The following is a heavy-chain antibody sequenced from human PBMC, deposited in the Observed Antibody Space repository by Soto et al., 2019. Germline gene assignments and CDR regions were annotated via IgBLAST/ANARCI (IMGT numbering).Heavy chain of an antibody. D-gene: IGHD4-17*01. CDR2: INHSGST. CDR1: GGSFSGYY. V-gene: IGHV4-34*01. J-gene: IGHJ6*02. CDR3: AFNPFYMTTVTPYYYYGMDV. Sequence: SETLSLTCAVYGGSFSGYYWSWIRQPPGKGLEWIGEINHSGSTNYNPSLKSRVTISVDTSKNQFSLRLSSVTAADTAVYYCAFNPFYMTTVTPYYYYGMDVWGQGTTVTVSS.